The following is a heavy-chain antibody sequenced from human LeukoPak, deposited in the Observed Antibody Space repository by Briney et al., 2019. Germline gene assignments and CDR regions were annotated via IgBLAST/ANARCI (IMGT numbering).Heavy chain of an antibody. CDR1: GYSISSGYY. CDR2: IYHSGIT. V-gene: IGHV4-38-2*01. Sequence: ASETLSLTCAVSGYSISSGYYWGWIRQPPGKGLEWIGSIYHSGITYYNPSLKSRVTISVDTSKNQFSLKLSSVTAADTAVYYCARGTGATDAFDIWGQGTMVTVSS. CDR3: ARGTGATDAFDI. J-gene: IGHJ3*02. D-gene: IGHD1-7*01.